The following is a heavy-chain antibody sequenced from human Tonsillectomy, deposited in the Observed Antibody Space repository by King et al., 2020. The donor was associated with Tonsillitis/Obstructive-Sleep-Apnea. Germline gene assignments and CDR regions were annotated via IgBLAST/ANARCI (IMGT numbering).Heavy chain of an antibody. V-gene: IGHV3-23*04. CDR2: ISGSGGST. D-gene: IGHD6-19*01. CDR1: GFTFSSYV. Sequence: VQLVESGGGLVQPGGSLRLSCAASGFTFSSYVMSWVRQAPGKGLEWVSAISGSGGSTYYADSVKGRFTISSDNSKNTLYLQMNSLRAEDTAIYYCAKESNGGSGYSSGWYEADWFDPWGQGTLVTVS. CDR3: AKESNGGSGYSSGWYEADWFDP. J-gene: IGHJ5*02.